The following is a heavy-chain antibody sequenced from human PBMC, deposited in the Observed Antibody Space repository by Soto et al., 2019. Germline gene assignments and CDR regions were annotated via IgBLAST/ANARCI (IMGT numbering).Heavy chain of an antibody. CDR3: ASYAGYSSSWYFDY. CDR1: GGTFGSHG. CDR2: IIPIFGTA. V-gene: IGHV1-69*13. Sequence: ASVKVSCKASGGTFGSHGIAWVRQAPGQGLEWMGGIIPIFGTANYAQKFQGRVTITADESTSTAYMELSSLRSEDTAVYYCASYAGYSSSWYFDYWGQGTLVTV. J-gene: IGHJ4*02. D-gene: IGHD6-13*01.